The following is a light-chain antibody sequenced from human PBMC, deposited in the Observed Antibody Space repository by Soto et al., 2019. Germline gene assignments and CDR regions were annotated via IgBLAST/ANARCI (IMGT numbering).Light chain of an antibody. CDR3: CAYAGRYTYV. V-gene: IGLV2-11*01. Sequence: QSALTQPRSVSGSPGQSVTISCAGTSSDVGGYNYVSWYQQHPGKAPKLMIYDVSKRPSGVPDRFSGSKSGNTASLTISGIQADDEADYYCCAYAGRYTYVFGTGTKVTVL. J-gene: IGLJ1*01. CDR1: SSDVGGYNY. CDR2: DVS.